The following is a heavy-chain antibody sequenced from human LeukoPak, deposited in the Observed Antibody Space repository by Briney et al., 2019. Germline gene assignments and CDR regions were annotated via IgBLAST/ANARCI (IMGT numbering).Heavy chain of an antibody. CDR2: VYYSGRT. D-gene: IGHD3-22*01. Sequence: QTSETLSLTCSVSGDSVRSDSHYWSWIRQPPGKGLEWIGNVYYSGRTAYNPSLKSRVTISVDISKNPFSLQLNSVTAADTAVYYCVRGTATYYYDSRGYYRQIEVFDIWGQGTPVIVSS. V-gene: IGHV4-61*01. CDR1: GDSVRSDSHY. CDR3: VRGTATYYYDSRGYYRQIEVFDI. J-gene: IGHJ3*02.